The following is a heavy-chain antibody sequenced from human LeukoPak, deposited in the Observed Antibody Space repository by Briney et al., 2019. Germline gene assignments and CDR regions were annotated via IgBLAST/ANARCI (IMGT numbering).Heavy chain of an antibody. V-gene: IGHV4-39*01. CDR3: ATIEYSSSWSAPYYFDY. J-gene: IGHJ4*02. CDR2: IYYSGST. CDR1: GGPISSSSYY. Sequence: SETLSLTCTVSGGPISSSSYYWGWIRQPPGKGLEWIGSIYYSGSTYYNPSLKSRVIISVDTSKNQFSLKLSSVTAADTAVYYCATIEYSSSWSAPYYFDYWGQGTLVTVSS. D-gene: IGHD6-13*01.